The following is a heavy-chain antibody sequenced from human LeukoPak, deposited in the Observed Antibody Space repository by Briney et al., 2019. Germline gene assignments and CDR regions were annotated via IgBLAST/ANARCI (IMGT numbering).Heavy chain of an antibody. CDR1: GGSISSYY. D-gene: IGHD2-15*01. CDR2: IYYSGST. CDR3: ASTLGYCSGGSCYPEYFQH. V-gene: IGHV4-59*08. J-gene: IGHJ1*01. Sequence: SETLSLTCTGSGGSISSYYWSWIRQPPGKGLEWIGYIYYSGSTNYNPSLKSRVTISVDTSKNQFSLKLSSVTAADTAVYYCASTLGYCSGGSCYPEYFQHWGQGTLVTVSS.